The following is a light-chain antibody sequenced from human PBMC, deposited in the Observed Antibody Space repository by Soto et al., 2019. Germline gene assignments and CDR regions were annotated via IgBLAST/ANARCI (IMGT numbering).Light chain of an antibody. CDR2: KAS. CDR3: QQYNSYSRT. CDR1: QSISSW. Sequence: DIQMTQSPSTLSASLGDRVTITCRASQSISSWLAWYQQKPGKAPKLLIYKASSLESGVPSRFSGSGSGTEFTLTNSSLQPDDFATYYCQQYNSYSRTFGQGTKVEIK. V-gene: IGKV1-5*03. J-gene: IGKJ1*01.